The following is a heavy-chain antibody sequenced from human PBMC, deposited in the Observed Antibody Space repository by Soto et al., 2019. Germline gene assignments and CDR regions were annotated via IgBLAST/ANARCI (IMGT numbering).Heavy chain of an antibody. CDR2: IIPIFGTT. V-gene: IGHV1-69*13. Sequence: ASVKVSCKASGGTFSSSDINCVRQAPGQGLEWMGGIIPIFGTTNYAQKFQDRVTITADESTSTAYMELRSLRSDDTAVYYCARDWDYYDSSGYTNGFAFDIWGQGTMVTV. CDR1: GGTFSSSD. J-gene: IGHJ3*02. D-gene: IGHD3-22*01. CDR3: ARDWDYYDSSGYTNGFAFDI.